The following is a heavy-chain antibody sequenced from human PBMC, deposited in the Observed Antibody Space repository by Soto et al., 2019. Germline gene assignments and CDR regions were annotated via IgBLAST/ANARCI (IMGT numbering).Heavy chain of an antibody. J-gene: IGHJ6*02. Sequence: SVKVSCKASGGTFSSYTISWVRQAPGQGLEWMGRIIPILGIANYAQKFQGRVTITADKSTSTAYMELSSLRSEDTAVYYCARVRGYSGYDYYYYYGMDVWGQGTTVTVSS. D-gene: IGHD5-12*01. CDR3: ARVRGYSGYDYYYYYGMDV. V-gene: IGHV1-69*02. CDR1: GGTFSSYT. CDR2: IIPILGIA.